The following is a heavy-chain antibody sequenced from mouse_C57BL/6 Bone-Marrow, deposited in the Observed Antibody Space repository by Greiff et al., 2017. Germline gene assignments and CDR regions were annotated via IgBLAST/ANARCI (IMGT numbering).Heavy chain of an antibody. CDR1: GYTFTDYY. CDR2: INPYNGGT. J-gene: IGHJ1*03. Sequence: SGPVLVKPGASVTMSCKASGYTFTDYYMNWVKQSHGKSLEWIGVINPYNGGTSYNQKFKGKATLTVDKSSSTAYMELNSLTSEDSAVYYCAREEGGGYFDVWGTGTTVTVSS. V-gene: IGHV1-19*01. CDR3: AREEGGGYFDV.